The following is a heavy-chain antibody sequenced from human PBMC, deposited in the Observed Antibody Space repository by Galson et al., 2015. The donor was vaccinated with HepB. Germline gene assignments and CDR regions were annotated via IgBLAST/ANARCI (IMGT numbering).Heavy chain of an antibody. D-gene: IGHD5-24*01. CDR1: GFTFSSYA. CDR2: ISGSGGST. V-gene: IGHV3-23*01. Sequence: SLRLSCAASGFTFSSYAMSWVRQAPGKGLEWVSAISGSGGSTYYADSVKGRFTISRDNSKNTLYLQMNSLRAEDTAVYYCAKGGMATIYYFDYWGQGTLVTVSS. CDR3: AKGGMATIYYFDY. J-gene: IGHJ4*02.